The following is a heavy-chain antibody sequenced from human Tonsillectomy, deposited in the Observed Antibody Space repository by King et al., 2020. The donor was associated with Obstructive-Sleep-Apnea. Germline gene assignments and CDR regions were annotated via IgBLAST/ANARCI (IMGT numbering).Heavy chain of an antibody. Sequence: VQLVESGGGVVQPGRSLRLSCAASGFTFSSYGMHRVRQAPGKGLEWVAVIWYDGSNKYYADSVKGRFTISRDNSKNTLYLQMNSLRAEDTAVYYCAKDQRDYYFDYWGQGTLVTVSS. CDR2: IWYDGSNK. CDR3: AKDQRDYYFDY. J-gene: IGHJ4*02. CDR1: GFTFSSYG. V-gene: IGHV3-33*06. D-gene: IGHD3/OR15-3a*01.